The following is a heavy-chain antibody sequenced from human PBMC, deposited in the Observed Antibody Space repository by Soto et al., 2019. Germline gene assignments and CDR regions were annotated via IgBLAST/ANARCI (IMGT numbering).Heavy chain of an antibody. Sequence: QVQLVESGGGVVQPGRSLRLSCAASGFTFNSYGIHWVRQAPRKGLEWVAVISHDGSKTNYAYSVKGRVTISRDNSKDTLYLQMNSLRAEDTAVYYSAKDTYYYSSSGYSVFDSWGQGTLVTVSS. D-gene: IGHD3-22*01. CDR3: AKDTYYYSSSGYSVFDS. CDR1: GFTFNSYG. J-gene: IGHJ4*02. CDR2: ISHDGSKT. V-gene: IGHV3-30*18.